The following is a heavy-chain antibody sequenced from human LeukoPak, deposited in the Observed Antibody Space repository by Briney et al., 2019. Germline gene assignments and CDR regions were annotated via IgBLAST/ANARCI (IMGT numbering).Heavy chain of an antibody. CDR2: ITTSSSTI. J-gene: IGHJ1*01. Sequence: GGSLRLSCAASGFTFTDYYMTWIRQAPGKGLEWVSYITTSSSTIYYADSVKGRFTISRDNAKNSVYLQMNRLRVEDTAVYYCARGSGSGWYNGYFQHWGQGTLVTVSS. D-gene: IGHD6-19*01. CDR1: GFTFTDYY. CDR3: ARGSGSGWYNGYFQH. V-gene: IGHV3-11*01.